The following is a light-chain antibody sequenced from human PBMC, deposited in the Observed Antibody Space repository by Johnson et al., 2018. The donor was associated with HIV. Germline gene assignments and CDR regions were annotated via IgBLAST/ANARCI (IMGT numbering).Light chain of an antibody. CDR3: GTWDSSLSAYV. V-gene: IGLV1-51*02. CDR1: SSNIGNNY. CDR2: ENN. J-gene: IGLJ1*01. Sequence: HSVLTQPPSVSAAPGQKVTIPCSGSSSNIGNNYVSWYQQLPGTAPKLLIYENNKRPSGIPDRFSGSKSGTYATLAITGLQPGDEADYYCGTWDSSLSAYVFGTGTKVTVL.